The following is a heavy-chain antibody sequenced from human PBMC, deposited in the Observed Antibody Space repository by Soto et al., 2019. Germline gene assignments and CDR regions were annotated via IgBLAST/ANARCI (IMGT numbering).Heavy chain of an antibody. CDR1: GGSISSGGYY. CDR2: FYYSGST. V-gene: IGHV4-39*01. Sequence: AETLSLTCTVSGGSISSGGYYWSWIRQPPGRGLEWIGSFYYSGSTYYNPSLKSRVTISVDTSENQFSLKLSSVTAADTAIYYCARQVVDGTVAGSGSFDYWGQGTLVTVSS. D-gene: IGHD3-10*01. CDR3: ARQVVDGTVAGSGSFDY. J-gene: IGHJ4*02.